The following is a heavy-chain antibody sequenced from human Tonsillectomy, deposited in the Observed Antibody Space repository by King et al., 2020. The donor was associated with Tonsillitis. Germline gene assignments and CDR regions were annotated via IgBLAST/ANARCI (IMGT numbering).Heavy chain of an antibody. D-gene: IGHD2/OR15-2a*01. CDR1: GLTFNYAW. Sequence: VQLVESGGGLVKPGGSLRLSCAASGLTFNYAWMNWVRQAPGKGLEWVGRIKSKTSGETRDYAAPVKGRFTISRDDSRNTLYLQMNSLQTDDTAVYYCVAIVGGTPDNPYLDCWGQGTLVTVSS. V-gene: IGHV3-15*07. CDR2: IKSKTSGETR. J-gene: IGHJ4*02. CDR3: VAIVGGTPDNPYLDC.